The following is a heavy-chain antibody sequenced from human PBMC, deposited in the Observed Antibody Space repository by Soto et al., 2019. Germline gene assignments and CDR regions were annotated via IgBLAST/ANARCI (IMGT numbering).Heavy chain of an antibody. CDR1: GYTFTSYG. D-gene: IGHD4-17*01. Sequence: QVQLVQSGAEVKKPGASVKVTCKASGYTFTSYGISWVRQAPGQGLEWMGWISAYNGNTNYAQKLQGRVTMTTDTSTSTAYMELRSLRSDDTAVYYCARDTGDGDDYYYYYGMDVWGQGTTVTVSS. CDR2: ISAYNGNT. CDR3: ARDTGDGDDYYYYYGMDV. J-gene: IGHJ6*02. V-gene: IGHV1-18*01.